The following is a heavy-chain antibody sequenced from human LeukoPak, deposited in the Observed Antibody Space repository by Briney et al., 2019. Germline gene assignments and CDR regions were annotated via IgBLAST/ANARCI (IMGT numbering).Heavy chain of an antibody. V-gene: IGHV1-18*01. CDR3: VRDPSNTSGWKTWFDP. Sequence: ASVKVSCKASGYTFTSHGISWVRQAPGQGLEWMGWISAYNGDTKYAHNLQGRVTLTTYTLTTTAYLELRSLASDDTAVYYCVRDPSNTSGWKTWFDPWGQGTLVTVSS. D-gene: IGHD6-19*01. CDR2: ISAYNGDT. J-gene: IGHJ5*02. CDR1: GYTFTSHG.